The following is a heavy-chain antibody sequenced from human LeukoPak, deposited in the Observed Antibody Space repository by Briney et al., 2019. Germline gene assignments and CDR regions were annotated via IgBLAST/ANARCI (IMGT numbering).Heavy chain of an antibody. V-gene: IGHV3-23*01. D-gene: IGHD3-10*01. CDR2: ISSSADST. CDR1: GFTFSTYA. Sequence: PGGSLRLSCAASGFTFSTYAMSWDRQAPGRGLEWVSVISSSADSTYYADSVKGRFTISRDNSKNTLYLQMNSLRAEDTAIYYCAKGAYGSGSYYLYFFDSWGLGTLVTVSS. J-gene: IGHJ4*02. CDR3: AKGAYGSGSYYLYFFDS.